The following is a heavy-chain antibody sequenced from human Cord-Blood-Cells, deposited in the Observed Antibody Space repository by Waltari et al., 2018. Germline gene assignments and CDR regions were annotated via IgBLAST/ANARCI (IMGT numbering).Heavy chain of an antibody. Sequence: QVQLQQWGAGLLKPSETLSLTCAVYGGSFSGYYWSWIRQPPGKGLEWIGEINHSGSTNYNPSLKRRVTISVDTSKNQFSLKLSSVTAADTAVYYCARGSSNVVPAAITPSLFDYWGQGTLVTVSS. CDR1: GGSFSGYY. V-gene: IGHV4-34*01. J-gene: IGHJ4*02. CDR2: INHSGST. D-gene: IGHD2-2*01. CDR3: ARGSSNVVPAAITPSLFDY.